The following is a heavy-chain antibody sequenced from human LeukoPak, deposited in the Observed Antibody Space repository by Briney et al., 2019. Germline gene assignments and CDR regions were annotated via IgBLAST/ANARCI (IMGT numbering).Heavy chain of an antibody. V-gene: IGHV1-69*13. CDR3: ARARQQLVQDGMDV. D-gene: IGHD6-13*01. CDR2: IIPIFGTA. J-gene: IGHJ6*02. Sequence: SVKVSCKASGGTFSSYTISWVRQAPGQGLEWMGGIIPIFGTANYAQKFQGRVTITADESTSTAYMELSSLRSEDTAVYYRARARQQLVQDGMDVWGQGTTVTVSS. CDR1: GGTFSSYT.